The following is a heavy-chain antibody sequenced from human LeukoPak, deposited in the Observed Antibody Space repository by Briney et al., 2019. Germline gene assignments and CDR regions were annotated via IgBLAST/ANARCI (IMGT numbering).Heavy chain of an antibody. V-gene: IGHV4-34*01. CDR1: GGSFSGYY. D-gene: IGHD3-9*01. Sequence: SETLSLTCAVYGGSFSGYYWSWIRQPPGKGLEWIGEINHSGCTNYNPSLKSRVTISVDTSKNQFSLKLSSVTAADTAVYYCARGSFSTPGYDILTGYKYWGQGTLVTVSS. CDR2: INHSGCT. J-gene: IGHJ4*02. CDR3: ARGSFSTPGYDILTGYKY.